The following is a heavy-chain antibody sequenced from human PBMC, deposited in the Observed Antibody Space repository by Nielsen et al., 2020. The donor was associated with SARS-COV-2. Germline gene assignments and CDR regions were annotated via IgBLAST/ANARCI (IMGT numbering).Heavy chain of an antibody. CDR3: AKAYYGSGSFGAHWFDP. D-gene: IGHD3-10*01. CDR1: GYTFTSYG. J-gene: IGHJ5*02. CDR2: ISAYNGNT. V-gene: IGHV1-18*01. Sequence: VSVKVSCKASGYTFTSYGISWVRQAPGQGLEWMGWISAYNGNTNYAQKLQGRVTMTTDTSTSTAYMELRSLRSDDTAVYYCAKAYYGSGSFGAHWFDPWGQGTLVTVSS.